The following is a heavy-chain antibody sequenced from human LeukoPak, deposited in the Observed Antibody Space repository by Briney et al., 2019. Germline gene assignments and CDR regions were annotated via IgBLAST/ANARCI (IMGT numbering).Heavy chain of an antibody. CDR3: ARGSWGEIDY. V-gene: IGHV4-31*03. CDR1: GGSISSGGYY. J-gene: IGHJ4*02. CDR2: IYYSGST. Sequence: SQTLSLTCTVSGGSISSGGYYWSWIRQHPGKGLEWIGYIYYSGSTYYNPSLKSRVTISVDTSKNQFSLKLSSVTAADTAMYYCARGSWGEIDYWGQGTLVTVSS. D-gene: IGHD3-10*01.